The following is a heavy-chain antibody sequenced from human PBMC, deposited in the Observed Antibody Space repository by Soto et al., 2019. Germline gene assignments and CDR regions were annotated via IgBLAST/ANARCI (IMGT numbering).Heavy chain of an antibody. CDR2: INAGNGNT. CDR3: ARRYLQWFGTNHWFDP. J-gene: IGHJ5*02. Sequence: ASVKVSCKASGYTFTSYAMHWVRQAPGQRLEWMGWINAGNGNTKYSQKFQGRVTITRDTSASTAYMELSSLRSEDTAVYYCARRYLQWFGTNHWFDPWGQGTLVTVSS. V-gene: IGHV1-3*01. CDR1: GYTFTSYA. D-gene: IGHD3-10*01.